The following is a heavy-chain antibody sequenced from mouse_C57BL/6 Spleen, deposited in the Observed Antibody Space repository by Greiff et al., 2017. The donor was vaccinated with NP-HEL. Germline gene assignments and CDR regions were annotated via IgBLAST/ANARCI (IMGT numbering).Heavy chain of an antibody. D-gene: IGHD3-3*01. J-gene: IGHJ4*01. V-gene: IGHV1-18*01. CDR3: AARAQWYYAMDY. CDR1: GYTFTDYN. CDR2: INPNNGGT. Sequence: EVQLQQSGPELVKPGASVKIPCKASGYTFTDYNMDWVKQSHGKSLEWIGDINPNNGGTSYNQKFKGKATLTVDKSSSTAYMELRSLTSEDTAVYYCAARAQWYYAMDYWGQGTSVTVSS.